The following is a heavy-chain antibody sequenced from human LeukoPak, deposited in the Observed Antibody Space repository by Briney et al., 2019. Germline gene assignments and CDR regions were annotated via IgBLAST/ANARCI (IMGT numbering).Heavy chain of an antibody. CDR2: IIPILGIA. D-gene: IGHD5-18*01. CDR3: ARYVGVDTAMVSRDNYYYYYGMDV. J-gene: IGHJ6*02. V-gene: IGHV1-69*04. CDR1: GGTFSSYA. Sequence: VASVKVSCKASGGTFSSYAISWVRQAPGQGLEWMGRIIPILGIANYAQKFQGRVTITADKSTSTAYMELSSLRSEDTAVYYCARYVGVDTAMVSRDNYYYYYGMDVWGQGTTVTVSS.